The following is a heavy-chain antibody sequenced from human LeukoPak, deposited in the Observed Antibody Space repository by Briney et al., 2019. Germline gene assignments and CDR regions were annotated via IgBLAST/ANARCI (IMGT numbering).Heavy chain of an antibody. D-gene: IGHD5-12*01. CDR1: GFSFSAAR. J-gene: IGHJ4*02. CDR2: IKNDGSDK. CDR3: VNLGYSD. V-gene: IGHV3-7*02. Sequence: GGSLRLSCEASGFSFSAARMTWVRQAPGKGREWVATIKNDGSDKYYVDSVKGRFTLSRDNAKNSVYLQMNSLRVEDTAVYYCVNLGYSDGGQGTLVTVSS.